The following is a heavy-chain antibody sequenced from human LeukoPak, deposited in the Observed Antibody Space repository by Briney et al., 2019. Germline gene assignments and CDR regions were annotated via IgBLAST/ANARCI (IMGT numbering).Heavy chain of an antibody. Sequence: GRSLRLSCAASGFTFSSYAMHWVRQAPGKGLEWVAVISYDGSNKYYADSVKGRFTISRDNSKNSLYLQMNSLRAEDTAVFYCARGAHLTVARRNDYYYMDVWGKGTTVTVSS. V-gene: IGHV3-30-3*01. CDR3: ARGAHLTVARRNDYYYMDV. CDR1: GFTFSSYA. CDR2: ISYDGSNK. J-gene: IGHJ6*03. D-gene: IGHD4-17*01.